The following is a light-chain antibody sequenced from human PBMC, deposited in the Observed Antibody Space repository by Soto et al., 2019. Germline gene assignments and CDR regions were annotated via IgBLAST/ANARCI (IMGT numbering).Light chain of an antibody. J-gene: IGLJ2*01. CDR1: NFDVEDRY. V-gene: IGLV2-8*01. Sequence: QSALTRPPSASGSPGQSVTISCSGINFDVEDRYISWYQQRPGQAPKLMIYAVNQRPSGVPDRFSGSRSGNTASLIVSGLQTEDEGAYYCSSYAGPNFVVFGGGTKLTVL. CDR2: AVN. CDR3: SSYAGPNFVV.